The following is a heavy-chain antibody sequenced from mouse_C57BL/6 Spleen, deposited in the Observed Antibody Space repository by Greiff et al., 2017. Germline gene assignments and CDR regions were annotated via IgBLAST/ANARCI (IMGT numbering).Heavy chain of an antibody. CDR1: GYTFTSYW. V-gene: IGHV1-55*01. D-gene: IGHD1-1*01. J-gene: IGHJ2*01. Sequence: VQLKQPGAELVKPGASVKMSCKASGYTFTSYWITWVKQRPGQGLAWIGDIYPGSGSTNYNEKFKSKATLTVDTSSSTAYMQLSSLTSEDSAVYYCARKRVATDYWGEGTTLTVS. CDR2: IYPGSGST. CDR3: ARKRVATDY.